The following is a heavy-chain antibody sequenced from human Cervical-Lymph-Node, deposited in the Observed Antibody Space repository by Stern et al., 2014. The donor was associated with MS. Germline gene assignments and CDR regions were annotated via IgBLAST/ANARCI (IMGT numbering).Heavy chain of an antibody. CDR2: ITGNSGTI. Sequence: QLVESGGRLVQPGRSLRLSCVVSGFNFADYAMHWVRQAPGKGLEWVSTITGNSGTIAYAASVEGRFTVSRDNAKNSLFLQMNSLRADDSSLYYCAKPAGLSSGFCGQGTQVTVSS. V-gene: IGHV3-9*01. CDR1: GFNFADYA. J-gene: IGHJ4*02. CDR3: AKPAGLSSGF. D-gene: IGHD6-13*01.